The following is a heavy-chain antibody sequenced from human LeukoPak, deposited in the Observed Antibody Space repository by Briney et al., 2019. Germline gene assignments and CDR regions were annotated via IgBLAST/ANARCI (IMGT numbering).Heavy chain of an antibody. V-gene: IGHV1-18*01. J-gene: IGHJ6*02. CDR1: GYTFTSYG. CDR2: ISAYNGNT. CDR3: ARRYGDYEGYYYGMDV. Sequence: ASVKVSCKASGYTFTSYGISWVRQAPGQGLEWMGWISAYNGNTNYAQKLQGRVTMTTDTSTSTAYMELRSLRSDHTAVYYCARRYGDYEGYYYGMDVWGQGTTVTVSS. D-gene: IGHD4-17*01.